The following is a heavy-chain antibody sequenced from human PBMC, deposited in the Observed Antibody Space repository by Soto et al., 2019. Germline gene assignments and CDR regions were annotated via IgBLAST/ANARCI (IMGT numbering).Heavy chain of an antibody. D-gene: IGHD2-15*01. J-gene: IGHJ5*02. CDR3: AKDPQASYNWFDH. Sequence: GASVKVSCKASGYTFTEFYIHWVRQAPGQGLEWMGWINPKSGNTKYEQKFQARVTMTRDTSISTAYMEVSRLTSDDTAVYYCAKDPQASYNWFDHWGQGTLVTVSS. CDR1: GYTFTEFY. V-gene: IGHV1-2*02. CDR2: INPKSGNT.